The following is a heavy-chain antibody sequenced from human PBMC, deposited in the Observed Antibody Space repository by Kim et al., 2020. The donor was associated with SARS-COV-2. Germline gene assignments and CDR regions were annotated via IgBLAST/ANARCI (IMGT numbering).Heavy chain of an antibody. J-gene: IGHJ2*01. Sequence: SETLSLTCTVSSGSIRNYYWSWIRQSPGKGLEWIGSIFYGGTTKYNSSLKSRVTISVDTSKNQFSLKLSSVTAADTAVHYCARGAGGGHYWYFDLWGRGTLVTVSS. V-gene: IGHV4-59*01. CDR3: ARGAGGGHYWYFDL. CDR2: IFYGGTT. D-gene: IGHD2-15*01. CDR1: SGSIRNYY.